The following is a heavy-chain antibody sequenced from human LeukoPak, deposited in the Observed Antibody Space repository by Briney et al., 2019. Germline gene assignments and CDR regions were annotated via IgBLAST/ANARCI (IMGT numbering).Heavy chain of an antibody. CDR3: ARDKPYSGYAWFDP. CDR2: ISSSSTTI. D-gene: IGHD5-12*01. CDR1: GFTFRTYT. J-gene: IGHJ5*02. Sequence: GGSLRLSCAASGFTFRTYTMHWVRQAPGKGLEWISYISSSSTTIYYADSVKGRFTISRDNAKNSLYLQMNSLRDEDTAVYYCARDKPYSGYAWFDPWGQGTLVTVSS. V-gene: IGHV3-48*02.